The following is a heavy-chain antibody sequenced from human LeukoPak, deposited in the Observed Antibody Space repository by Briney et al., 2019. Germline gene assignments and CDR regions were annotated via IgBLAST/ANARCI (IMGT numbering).Heavy chain of an antibody. CDR2: IYSGGST. CDR3: ARAIPPNPYYYDSSGFWFDP. V-gene: IGHV3-66*02. D-gene: IGHD3-22*01. Sequence: GGSLRLSCAASGSTVSSNYMSWVRQAPGKGLEWVSVIYSGGSTYYADSVKGRFTISRDNSKNTLYLQMNNLRAEDTAVYYCARAIPPNPYYYDSSGFWFDPWGQGTLVTVSS. J-gene: IGHJ5*02. CDR1: GSTVSSNY.